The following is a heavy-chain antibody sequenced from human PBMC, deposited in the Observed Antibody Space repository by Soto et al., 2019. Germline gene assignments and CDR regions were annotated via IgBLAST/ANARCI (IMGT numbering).Heavy chain of an antibody. D-gene: IGHD6-25*01. J-gene: IGHJ4*03. V-gene: IGHV1-2*02. CDR2: TKPKSGVT. Sequence: FNCSFRQSVRHVPRQGLEWMGWTKPKSGVTKYPEKFQGRVTMTRDTSISTAYMELTRLRSDDTALYFCARGRERLLLRSSGYWGQGPL. CDR3: ARGRERLLLRSSGY. CDR1: FNCSF.